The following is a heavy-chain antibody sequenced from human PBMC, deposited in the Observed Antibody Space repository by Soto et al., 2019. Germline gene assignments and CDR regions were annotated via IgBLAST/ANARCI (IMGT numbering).Heavy chain of an antibody. V-gene: IGHV1-3*01. Sequence: QVQLVQSGAELKKPGASVKVSCKASGYTFTSYALHWVRQAPGQRLEWMGWINAGNGHTKYSREFRDILTITMDISVSTAYMELRSLKSADTAVFYCARHFAGGLNDAFDFRGQGTMVTVSS. J-gene: IGHJ3*01. D-gene: IGHD3-3*02. CDR2: INAGNGHT. CDR1: GYTFTSYA. CDR3: ARHFAGGLNDAFDF.